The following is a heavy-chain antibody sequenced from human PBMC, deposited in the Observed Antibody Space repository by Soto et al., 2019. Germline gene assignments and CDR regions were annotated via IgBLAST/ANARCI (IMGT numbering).Heavy chain of an antibody. Sequence: QVQLQESGPGLVKPSGTPSLTCAVSGVSISSSNWWSWVRQPTGKGLEWIGEMFHSGSTNYNPSLKSRVTISLDTSNSQFSLRLNSVTAADTAVYFCANRQRLRWNFHCWGQGTLVTVSS. V-gene: IGHV4-4*02. D-gene: IGHD4-17*01. CDR3: ANRQRLRWNFHC. CDR2: MFHSGST. J-gene: IGHJ4*02. CDR1: GVSISSSNW.